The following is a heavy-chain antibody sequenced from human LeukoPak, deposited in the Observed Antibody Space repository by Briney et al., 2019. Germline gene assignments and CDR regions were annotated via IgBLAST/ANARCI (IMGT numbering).Heavy chain of an antibody. CDR2: IYYSGST. V-gene: IGHV4-39*01. J-gene: IGHJ3*02. CDR1: GGSISSSSYY. CDR3: GSGTAMVTGLAFDI. Sequence: PSETLSLTCTVSGGSISSSSYYWGWIRQPPGKGLEWIGSIYYSGSTYYNPSLKSRVTISVATSKSQFSLKLSSVTAADTAVYYCGSGTAMVTGLAFDIWGQGTMVTVSS. D-gene: IGHD5-18*01.